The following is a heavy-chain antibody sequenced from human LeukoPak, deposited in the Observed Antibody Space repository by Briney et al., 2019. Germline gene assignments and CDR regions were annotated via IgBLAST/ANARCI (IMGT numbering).Heavy chain of an antibody. V-gene: IGHV3-23*01. Sequence: GGSLRLSCAASGFTLSTYAASWVRQAPGKGLEWVSVISGSGGSTYYADSVKGRFTISRDNSKNMLFLQMNSLRVDDTAVYYCAKRNTAGLYDFWGQGTLVTVSS. CDR3: AKRNTAGLYDF. D-gene: IGHD6-13*01. J-gene: IGHJ4*02. CDR2: ISGSGGST. CDR1: GFTLSTYA.